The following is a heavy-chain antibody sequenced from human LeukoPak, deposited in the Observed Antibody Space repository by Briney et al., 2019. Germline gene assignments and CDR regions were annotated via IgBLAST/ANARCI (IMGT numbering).Heavy chain of an antibody. V-gene: IGHV3-7*01. CDR2: IKQDGSEK. CDR3: ARRGYYPDY. D-gene: IGHD3-22*01. CDR1: GFTFIRYW. Sequence: GGSLLLSCAVSGFTFIRYWLRWVRQAPGKGLEWVANIKQDGSEKYYVDSVKGRFTISRDNAKNSLYLQMNSLRAEDTAVYYCARRGYYPDYWGQGTLVTVSS. J-gene: IGHJ4*02.